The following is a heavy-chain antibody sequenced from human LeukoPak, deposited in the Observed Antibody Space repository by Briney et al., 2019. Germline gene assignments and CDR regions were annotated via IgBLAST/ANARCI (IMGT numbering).Heavy chain of an antibody. J-gene: IGHJ4*02. CDR2: INPNSGGT. V-gene: IGHV1-2*02. D-gene: IGHD6-13*01. Sequence: GASVKVSCKASGYTFTGYYMHWVRQAPGQGLEWMGWINPNSGGTNYAQKFQGRVTMTRDTSISTAYMELSSLRSEDTAVYYRASTIAAAGTLRSDYWGQGTLVTVSS. CDR3: ASTIAAAGTLRSDY. CDR1: GYTFTGYY.